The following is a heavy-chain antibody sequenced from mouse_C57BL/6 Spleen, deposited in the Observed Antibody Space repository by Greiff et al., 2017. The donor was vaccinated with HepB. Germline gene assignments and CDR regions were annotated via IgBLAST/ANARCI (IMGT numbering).Heavy chain of an antibody. CDR3: ARRDYDFWYFDV. D-gene: IGHD2-4*01. V-gene: IGHV1-54*01. J-gene: IGHJ1*03. CDR2: INPGSGGT. CDR1: GYAFTNYL. Sequence: QVQLKQSGAELVRPGTSVKVSCKASGYAFTNYLIEWVKQRPGQGLEWIGVINPGSGGTNYNEKFKGKATLTADKSSSTAYMQLSSLTSEDSAVYFCARRDYDFWYFDVWGTGTTVTVSS.